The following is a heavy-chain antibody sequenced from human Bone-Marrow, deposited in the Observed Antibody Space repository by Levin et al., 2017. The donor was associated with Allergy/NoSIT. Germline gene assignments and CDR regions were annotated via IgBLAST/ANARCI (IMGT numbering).Heavy chain of an antibody. V-gene: IGHV3-23*01. Sequence: GGSLRLSCTTSGFTFSNYRVNWVRQAPGKGLEWVSTISDTGGSIYYADSVGGRFTISRDNSKNSLYLQMNSLRAEDTAIYYCASSNAFRAFEFWGQGTVVTVSS. CDR1: GFTFSNYR. CDR3: ASSNAFRAFEF. D-gene: IGHD3-16*01. J-gene: IGHJ3*01. CDR2: ISDTGGSI.